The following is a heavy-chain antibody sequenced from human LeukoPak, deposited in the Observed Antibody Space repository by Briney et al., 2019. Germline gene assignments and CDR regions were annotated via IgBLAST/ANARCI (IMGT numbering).Heavy chain of an antibody. Sequence: TGGSLRLSCAASGFTFSSYGMTWVRQAPGKGLEWVSSISSYSDYIYYADSLKGRFAISRDNARNSLYLQMNSLRAEDTAVYYCATHSSTAVYGASCGYWGQGTLVTVSS. CDR3: ATHSSTAVYGASCGY. CDR2: ISSYSDYI. D-gene: IGHD4-17*01. V-gene: IGHV3-21*01. CDR1: GFTFSSYG. J-gene: IGHJ4*02.